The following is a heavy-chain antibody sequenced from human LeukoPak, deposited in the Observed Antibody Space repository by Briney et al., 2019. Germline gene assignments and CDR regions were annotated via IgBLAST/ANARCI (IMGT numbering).Heavy chain of an antibody. CDR3: ARDSLVGAISY. V-gene: IGHV1-46*01. CDR2: INPSGGST. J-gene: IGHJ4*02. D-gene: IGHD1-26*01. Sequence: ASVKVSCKASGYTFTSYAMNWVRQAPGQGLEWMGIINPSGGSTSYAQKFQGRVTMTRDMSTSTVYMELSSLRSEDTAVYYCARDSLVGAISYWGQGTLVTVSS. CDR1: GYTFTSYA.